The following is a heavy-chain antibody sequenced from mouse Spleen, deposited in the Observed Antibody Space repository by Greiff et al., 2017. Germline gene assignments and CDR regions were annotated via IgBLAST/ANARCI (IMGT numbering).Heavy chain of an antibody. Sequence: EVKLMESGPGLVKPSQSLSLTCSVTGYSITSGYYWNWIRQFPGNKLEWMGYISYDGSNNYNPSLKNRISITRDTSKNQFFLKLNSVTTEDTATYYCAREGQLGLPWFAYWGQGTLVTVSA. CDR3: AREGQLGLPWFAY. J-gene: IGHJ3*01. CDR1: GYSITSGYY. V-gene: IGHV3-6*01. D-gene: IGHD3-1*01. CDR2: ISYDGSN.